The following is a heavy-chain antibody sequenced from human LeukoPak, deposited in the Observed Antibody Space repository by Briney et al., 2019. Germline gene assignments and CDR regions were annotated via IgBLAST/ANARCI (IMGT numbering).Heavy chain of an antibody. J-gene: IGHJ4*02. CDR2: IRQDGDTK. Sequence: GGSLRLSCAASGFPFNAYWMTWVRQAPGKGLEWVANIRQDGDTKYYVDSVKGRFTISRDNAMNSLYLQMNSLRDENTAIYYCARSLPYGTTWYVLSDFWGRGTLVTVSS. D-gene: IGHD6-13*01. V-gene: IGHV3-7*03. CDR1: GFPFNAYW. CDR3: ARSLPYGTTWYVLSDF.